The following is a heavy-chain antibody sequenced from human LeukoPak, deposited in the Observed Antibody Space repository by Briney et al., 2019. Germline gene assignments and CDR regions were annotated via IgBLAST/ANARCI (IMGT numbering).Heavy chain of an antibody. V-gene: IGHV4-59*01. CDR3: ARWDCSSGTCYYLDY. CDR2: IYYTGKT. Sequence: PSETLSLTCSVSGGSINNYYWGWIRRPPGRGLEYIGHIYYTGKTDYNPSFKSRVTTSVDTSKNQLSLKLHFLTAADTAVYYCARWDCSSGTCYYLDYWGQGTLVIVSS. D-gene: IGHD2-15*01. J-gene: IGHJ4*02. CDR1: GGSINNYY.